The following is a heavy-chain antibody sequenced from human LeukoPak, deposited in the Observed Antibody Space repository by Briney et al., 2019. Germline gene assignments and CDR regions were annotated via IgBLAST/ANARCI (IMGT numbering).Heavy chain of an antibody. CDR3: ARDAQFIVVVPAAKLNYMDV. D-gene: IGHD2-2*01. Sequence: GASVKVSCKASGYTFTGYYIHWVRQAPGQGLEWMGWISPNSGGTNYAQKFQGRVTMTRDTSISTAYMELSRLRSDDTAVYYCARDAQFIVVVPAAKLNYMDVWGKGTTVTVSS. J-gene: IGHJ6*03. V-gene: IGHV1-2*02. CDR2: ISPNSGGT. CDR1: GYTFTGYY.